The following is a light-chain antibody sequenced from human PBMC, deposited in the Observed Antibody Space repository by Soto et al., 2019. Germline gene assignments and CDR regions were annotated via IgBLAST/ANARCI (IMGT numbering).Light chain of an antibody. J-gene: IGKJ1*01. CDR3: QQYNSYRT. CDR2: KAS. CDR1: QSISSG. Sequence: DIQMTQSPSTLSASLGDRVTITCRASQSISSGLAWYQQKPGQAPKLLIYKASSLASGVPSRFSGSGSGTVFTLTISSLQPDDFATYYCQQYNSYRTFGQGTKVEIK. V-gene: IGKV1-5*03.